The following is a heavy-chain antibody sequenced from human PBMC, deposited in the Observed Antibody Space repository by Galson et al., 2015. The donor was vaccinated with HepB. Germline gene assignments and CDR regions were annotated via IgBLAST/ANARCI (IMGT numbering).Heavy chain of an antibody. CDR3: ARDNNLSGFTIQAQEAFDI. CDR2: ISAYNGNT. D-gene: IGHD1/OR15-1a*01. V-gene: IGHV1-18*01. J-gene: IGHJ3*02. CDR1: GYTFTSYG. Sequence: SVKVSCKASGYTFTSYGISWVRQAPGQGLEWMGWISAYNGNTNYAQKLQGRVTMTTDTSTSTAYMELRSLRSDDTAVYYCARDNNLSGFTIQAQEAFDIWGQGTMVTVSS.